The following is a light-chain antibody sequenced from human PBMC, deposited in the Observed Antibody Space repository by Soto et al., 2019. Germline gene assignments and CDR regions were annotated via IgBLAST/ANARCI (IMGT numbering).Light chain of an antibody. CDR2: DNN. J-gene: IGLJ2*01. CDR3: VTWDTSRTTTVL. V-gene: IGLV1-51*01. CDR1: SSNIGNNF. Sequence: QSVLTQPPSVSAAPGQKVIISCSGSSSNIGNNFVSWYQQLPGTDPNLLIFDNNKQPSGIPDRFSGSKSGTSATLGITGRQTGDEADYYCVTWDTSRTTTVLFGGGTKLTVL.